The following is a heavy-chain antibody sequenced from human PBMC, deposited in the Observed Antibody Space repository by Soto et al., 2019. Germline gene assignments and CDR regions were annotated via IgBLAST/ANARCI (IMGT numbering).Heavy chain of an antibody. CDR3: AKDGGPAYCNSPGCSAEHFDY. CDR1: GYSFTTYY. J-gene: IGHJ4*02. V-gene: IGHV1-46*01. CDR2: INPSAGST. D-gene: IGHD2-2*01. Sequence: ASVKVSCKASGYSFTTYYIHWVRQAPGQGLEWMGIINPSAGSTTYAQKFQGRVTMTRDTSTGTVYMDLSSLRHEDTAVYYCAKDGGPAYCNSPGCSAEHFDYWGQGTQVNVSS.